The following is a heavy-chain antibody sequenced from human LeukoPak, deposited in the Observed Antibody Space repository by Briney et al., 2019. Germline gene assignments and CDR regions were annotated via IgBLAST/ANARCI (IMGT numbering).Heavy chain of an antibody. J-gene: IGHJ4*02. V-gene: IGHV4-59*01. CDR2: IYYSGST. Sequence: SETLSLTCTVSGGSISSYYWSWIRQPPGKGLEWIGYIYYSGSTNYNPSLKSRVTISVDTSKNQFSLKLSSVTAADTAVYYCARLTSSGYYVFDYWGQGTLVTVSS. CDR1: GGSISSYY. D-gene: IGHD3-22*01. CDR3: ARLTSSGYYVFDY.